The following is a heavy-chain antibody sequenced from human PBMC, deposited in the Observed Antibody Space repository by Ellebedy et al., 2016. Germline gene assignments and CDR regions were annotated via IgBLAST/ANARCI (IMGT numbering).Heavy chain of an antibody. CDR1: GGSFSGYY. CDR3: AKSGESAYYFDF. D-gene: IGHD3-10*01. V-gene: IGHV4-34*01. Sequence: SETLSLTXAVFGGSFSGYYWSWIRQPPGKGLEWIGEMNPSGRSDFNPSLKSRVTISVDTSKNQFSLNLSSVTAADTAVYYCAKSGESAYYFDFWGQGTPVTVSS. CDR2: MNPSGRS. J-gene: IGHJ4*02.